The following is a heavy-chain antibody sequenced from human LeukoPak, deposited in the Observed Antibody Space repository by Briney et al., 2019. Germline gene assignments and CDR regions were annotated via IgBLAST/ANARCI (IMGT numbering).Heavy chain of an antibody. CDR3: AKDLLTYYDFWSGYPSQYYYYYGMDV. V-gene: IGHV3-23*01. J-gene: IGHJ6*02. Sequence: GGSLRLSCAASGFTFSSYAMSWVRQAPGKGLEWVSAISGSGGSTYYADSVKGRFTISRDNSKNTLYLQMNSLRAEDTAVYYCAKDLLTYYDFWSGYPSQYYYYYGMDVWGQGTTVTVSS. CDR1: GFTFSSYA. D-gene: IGHD3-3*01. CDR2: ISGSGGST.